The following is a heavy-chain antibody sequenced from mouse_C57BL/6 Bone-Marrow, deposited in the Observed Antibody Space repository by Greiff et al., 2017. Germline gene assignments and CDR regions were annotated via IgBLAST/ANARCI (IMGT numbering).Heavy chain of an antibody. D-gene: IGHD2-4*01. CDR2: ISSGGSYT. CDR3: ARDHFYNDYDVGMAY. V-gene: IGHV5-6*01. CDR1: GFTFSSYG. Sequence: EVMLVESGGDLVKPGGSLKLSCAASGFTFSSYGMSWVRQTPDKRLEWVATISSGGSYTYYPDSVKGRYTITRDNAKNTLYLQMRSLSCEDTAVYDYARDHFYNDYDVGMAYWGQGTLVTVSA. J-gene: IGHJ3*01.